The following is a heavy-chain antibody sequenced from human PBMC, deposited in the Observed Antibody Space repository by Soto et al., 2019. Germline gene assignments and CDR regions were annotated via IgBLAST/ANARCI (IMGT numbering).Heavy chain of an antibody. CDR2: IYYSGST. J-gene: IGHJ3*02. V-gene: IGHV4-61*01. CDR1: GGSVSSGSYY. D-gene: IGHD3-10*01. CDR3: GTAMDDACDI. Sequence: SETLSLTCTVSGGSVSSGSYYWSWIRQPPGKGLEWIGYIYYSGSTNYNPSLKSRVTISVDTSKNQFSLKLSSVTAADTAVYYCGTAMDDACDIWGQGTMVTVSS.